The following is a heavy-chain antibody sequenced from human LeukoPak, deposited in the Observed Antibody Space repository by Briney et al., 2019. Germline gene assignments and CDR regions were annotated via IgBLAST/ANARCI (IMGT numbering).Heavy chain of an antibody. Sequence: SETLSLTCAVYGGSFSGYYWSWIRQPPGKGLEWIGEINHSGSTNYNPSLKSRVTISVDTSKNQFSLKLSSVTAADTAVYYCARGPVLTGYPVDVWGKGTTVTVSS. CDR3: ARGPVLTGYPVDV. CDR2: INHSGST. CDR1: GGSFSGYY. J-gene: IGHJ6*04. V-gene: IGHV4-34*01. D-gene: IGHD3-9*01.